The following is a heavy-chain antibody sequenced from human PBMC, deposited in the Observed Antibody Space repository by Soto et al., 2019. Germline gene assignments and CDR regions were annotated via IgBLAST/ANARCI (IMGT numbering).Heavy chain of an antibody. Sequence: GESLKISCKGSGYSFTSYWIGWVRQMPGKGLEWMGIIYPGDSDTRYSPSFQGQVTISADKSISTAYLQWSSLKASDTAMYYCARQSSSTSLYYYYYMDVWGKGTTVTVSS. D-gene: IGHD2-2*01. V-gene: IGHV5-51*01. CDR3: ARQSSSTSLYYYYYMDV. CDR1: GYSFTSYW. CDR2: IYPGDSDT. J-gene: IGHJ6*03.